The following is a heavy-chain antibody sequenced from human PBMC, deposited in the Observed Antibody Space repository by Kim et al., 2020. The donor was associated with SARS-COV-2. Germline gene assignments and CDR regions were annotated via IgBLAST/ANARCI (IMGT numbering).Heavy chain of an antibody. J-gene: IGHJ4*02. V-gene: IGHV4-34*01. CDR2: NHSGST. D-gene: IGHD3-16*01. Sequence: NHSGSTNYNPSLKSRVTISVDTTKNQFSLKLSAVTAADTAVYYCARVTSYWGQRTLVTVSS. CDR3: ARVTSY.